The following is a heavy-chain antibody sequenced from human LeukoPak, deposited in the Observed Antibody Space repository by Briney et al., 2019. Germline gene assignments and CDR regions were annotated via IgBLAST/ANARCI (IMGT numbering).Heavy chain of an antibody. CDR2: ISSSSSTI. Sequence: ALPLSCVATRFTFRSYSMHWVGPARGKGVAGVSYISSSSSTIYYADSVKGRFTISRDNAKNSLYLHMNSLRAEDTAVYYCARLAGVHDYSNYGQFDYWGQGTLVTVSS. V-gene: IGHV3-48*01. CDR1: RFTFRSYS. D-gene: IGHD4-11*01. CDR3: ARLAGVHDYSNYGQFDY. J-gene: IGHJ4*02.